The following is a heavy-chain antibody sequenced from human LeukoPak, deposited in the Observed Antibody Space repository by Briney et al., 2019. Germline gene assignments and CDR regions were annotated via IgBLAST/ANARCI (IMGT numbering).Heavy chain of an antibody. CDR3: AREGSSGYYPY. CDR2: ISSDGNEK. D-gene: IGHD3-22*01. CDR1: GFTFSNAW. Sequence: GGSLRLSCVASGFTFSNAWMNWVRQAPGKGLEWVAVISSDGNEKHYADPVKGRFTISRDNSKNTLYLQLNSLRAEDTAVYYCAREGSSGYYPYWGQGILVTVSS. J-gene: IGHJ4*02. V-gene: IGHV3-30*03.